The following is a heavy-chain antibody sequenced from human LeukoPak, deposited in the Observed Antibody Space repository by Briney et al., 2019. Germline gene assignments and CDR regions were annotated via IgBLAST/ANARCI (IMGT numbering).Heavy chain of an antibody. CDR1: GFPFSTYW. CDR2: IKGDGSST. CDR3: ARASTTVPNLLDH. J-gene: IGHJ4*02. V-gene: IGHV3-74*01. D-gene: IGHD4-17*01. Sequence: GGSLRLSCAASGFPFSTYWMHWVRQAPGKGLVWVARIKGDGSSTIYADSVKGRFTISRDNSKNTLYLQTSSLRAEDTAVYYCARASTTVPNLLDHWGRGTLVTVSS.